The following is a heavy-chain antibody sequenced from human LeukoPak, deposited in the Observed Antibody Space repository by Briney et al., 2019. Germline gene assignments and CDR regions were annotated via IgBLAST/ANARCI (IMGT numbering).Heavy chain of an antibody. D-gene: IGHD2-15*01. CDR3: ARDQGPNCSGGSCYSGEGQNWFDP. CDR2: IKQDGSEK. V-gene: IGHV3-7*05. Sequence: PGGSLRLSCAASGFTFSSYWMSWVRQAPGKGLEWVANIKQDGSEKYYVDSVKGRFTISRDNAKNSLYLQMNSLRAEDTAVYYCARDQGPNCSGGSCYSGEGQNWFDPWGQGTLVTVSS. CDR1: GFTFSSYW. J-gene: IGHJ5*02.